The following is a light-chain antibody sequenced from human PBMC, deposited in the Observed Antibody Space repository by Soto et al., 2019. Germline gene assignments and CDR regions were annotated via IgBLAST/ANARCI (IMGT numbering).Light chain of an antibody. Sequence: QSALTQPASMSGSPGQSITISCTGTSSDIGNYNYVSWYQQHPGKAPKLMIYEVSDRPSGVSNRFSGSKSGNTASLTISGLQAEDEADYYCSSYASISTLVFGSGTKLTVL. CDR1: SSDIGNYNY. CDR3: SSYASISTLV. V-gene: IGLV2-14*01. CDR2: EVS. J-gene: IGLJ1*01.